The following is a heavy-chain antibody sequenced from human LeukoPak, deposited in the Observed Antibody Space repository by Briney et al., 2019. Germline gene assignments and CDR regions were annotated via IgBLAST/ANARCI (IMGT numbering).Heavy chain of an antibody. CDR3: ATNDYGDSYYYYYYMDV. V-gene: IGHV3-23*01. CDR1: GFTFSSYG. CDR2: ISGSGGST. D-gene: IGHD4-17*01. Sequence: PGGSLRLSCAASGFTFSSYGMHWVRQAPGKGLEWVSAISGSGGSTYYADSVKGRFTISRDNSKNTLYLQMNSLRAEDTAVYYCATNDYGDSYYYYYYMDVWGKGTTVTISS. J-gene: IGHJ6*03.